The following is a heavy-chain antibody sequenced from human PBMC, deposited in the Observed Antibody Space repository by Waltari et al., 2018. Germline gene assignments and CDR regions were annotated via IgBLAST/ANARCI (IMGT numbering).Heavy chain of an antibody. CDR1: GFTFSNAW. D-gene: IGHD3-3*02. CDR3: ATIHHLPFI. V-gene: IGHV3-15*01. Sequence: EVQLVESGGGLVKPGESLRLSCGASGFTFSNAWMSWVHQAPGKGLECVGRIKSKTDGGTTDYAAPVKGRFTISRDDSKNTVYLQMNSLKSEDTAVYYCATIHHLPFIWGQGTMVTVSS. J-gene: IGHJ3*02. CDR2: IKSKTDGGTT.